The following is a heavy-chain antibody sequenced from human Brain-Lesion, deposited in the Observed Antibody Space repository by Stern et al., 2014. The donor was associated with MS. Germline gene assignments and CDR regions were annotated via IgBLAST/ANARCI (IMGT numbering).Heavy chain of an antibody. CDR2: IYYSGNT. J-gene: IGHJ5*02. CDR1: GGSVSSTSYA. Sequence: MQLVESGPGLVKPSETLSLTCTVAGGSVSSTSYAWAWIRQPPGKGLEWIGTIYYSGNTYYSPSLKSRLTISLDTSQHQFSLQLRSVTAADTAVYYCAGEEDIRYCSGGSCTGNWFDPWGQGTLVTVSS. D-gene: IGHD2-15*01. CDR3: AGEEDIRYCSGGSCTGNWFDP. V-gene: IGHV4-39*01.